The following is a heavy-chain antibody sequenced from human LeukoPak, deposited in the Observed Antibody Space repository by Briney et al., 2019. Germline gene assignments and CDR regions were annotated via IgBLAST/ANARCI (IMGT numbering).Heavy chain of an antibody. CDR1: GFTFDDYA. D-gene: IGHD3-10*01. V-gene: IGHV3-49*03. Sequence: GSLRLSCTASGFTFDDYAMSWFRQAPGKGLEWVGFIRSKAYGETTEYAASVKGRFTISRDDSKSIAYLQMNSLKTEDTAVYYCTREGTGLRYPPKYYFDYRGQGTLVTVSS. CDR3: TREGTGLRYPPKYYFDY. CDR2: IRSKAYGETT. J-gene: IGHJ4*02.